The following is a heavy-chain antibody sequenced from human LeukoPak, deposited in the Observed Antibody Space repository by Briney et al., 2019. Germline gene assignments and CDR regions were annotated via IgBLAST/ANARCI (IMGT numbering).Heavy chain of an antibody. CDR2: ISYDGSNK. V-gene: IGHV3-30*18. J-gene: IGHJ4*02. CDR3: AKDQSSWPLRY. D-gene: IGHD6-13*01. CDR1: GFTFSSYG. Sequence: GGSRRLSCAASGFTFSSYGMHWVRQAPGKGLEWVAVISYDGSNKYYADSVKGRFTISRDNSKNTLYLQMNSLRAEDTAVYYCAKDQSSWPLRYWGQGTLVTVSS.